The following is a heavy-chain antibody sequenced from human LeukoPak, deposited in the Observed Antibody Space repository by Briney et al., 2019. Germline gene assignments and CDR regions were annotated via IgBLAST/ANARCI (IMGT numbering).Heavy chain of an antibody. CDR3: ARGMAAAYDYNWFDG. CDR1: GGSISGYY. J-gene: IGHJ5*02. Sequence: SETLSLTCTVSGGSISGYYWSWIRQSAGKGLEWIGRIYGSGTTRYNPSLESRVTMSVDTSKNQFSLKLSSMTAADTAVYFCARGMAAAYDYNWFDGWGRGTLVTVSS. V-gene: IGHV4-4*07. D-gene: IGHD5-12*01. CDR2: IYGSGTT.